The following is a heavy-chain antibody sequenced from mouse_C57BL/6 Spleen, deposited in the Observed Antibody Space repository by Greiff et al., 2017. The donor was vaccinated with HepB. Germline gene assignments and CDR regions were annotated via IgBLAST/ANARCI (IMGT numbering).Heavy chain of an antibody. CDR3: ARELRERYAMDY. Sequence: VKLLESGAELARPGASVKLSCKASGYTFTSYGISWVKQRTGQGLEWIGEIYPRSGNTYYNEKFKGKATLTADKSSSTAYMELRSLTSEDSAVYFCARELRERYAMDYWGQGTSVTVSS. CDR1: GYTFTSYG. CDR2: IYPRSGNT. J-gene: IGHJ4*01. D-gene: IGHD3-3*01. V-gene: IGHV1-81*01.